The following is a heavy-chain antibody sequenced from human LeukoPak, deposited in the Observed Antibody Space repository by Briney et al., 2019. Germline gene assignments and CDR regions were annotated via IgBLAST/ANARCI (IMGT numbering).Heavy chain of an antibody. V-gene: IGHV1-46*01. Sequence: ASVKVSCKASGYTFTGYYMHWVRQAPGQGLEWMGIINPSGGSTSYAQKFQGRVTMTRDTSTSTVYMELSSLRSEDTAVYYCATLYCSGGSCYAYWGQGTLVTVSS. J-gene: IGHJ4*02. CDR2: INPSGGST. CDR3: ATLYCSGGSCYAY. CDR1: GYTFTGYY. D-gene: IGHD2-15*01.